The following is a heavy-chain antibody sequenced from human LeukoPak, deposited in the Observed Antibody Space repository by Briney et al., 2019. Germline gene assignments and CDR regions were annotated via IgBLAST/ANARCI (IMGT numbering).Heavy chain of an antibody. V-gene: IGHV4-59*01. CDR2: IYYSGST. D-gene: IGHD3-16*01. Sequence: RTSETLSLTCTVSGVSISSYYWSWIRQPPGKGLEWIGYIYYSGSTNYNPSLKSRVTISVDTSKNQFSLKLSSVTAADTAVYYCARTYLNMITFGDLGYFDYWGQGTLVTVSS. CDR1: GVSISSYY. CDR3: ARTYLNMITFGDLGYFDY. J-gene: IGHJ4*02.